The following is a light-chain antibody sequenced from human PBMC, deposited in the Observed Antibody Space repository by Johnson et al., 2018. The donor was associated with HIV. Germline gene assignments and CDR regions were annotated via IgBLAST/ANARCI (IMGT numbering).Light chain of an antibody. CDR2: DNN. V-gene: IGLV1-51*01. Sequence: QSVLTQPPSVSAAPGQKVTISCSGSSSNIGNNYVSWYQQLPGTAPKLLIYDNNKRPSGIPDRFSGSKSGTSATLAITGLHTGDEADYYCGTWDSSLSVSYVFGTGTKVTVL. J-gene: IGLJ1*01. CDR3: GTWDSSLSVSYV. CDR1: SSNIGNNY.